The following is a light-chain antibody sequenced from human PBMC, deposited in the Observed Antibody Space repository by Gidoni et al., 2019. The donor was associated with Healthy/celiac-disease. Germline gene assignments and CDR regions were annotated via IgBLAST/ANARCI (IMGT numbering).Light chain of an antibody. CDR1: QSVSSY. Sequence: EIVFTQFPATLSLSPGERATLSCRASQSVSSYLAWYQQKPGQAPRLLIYDASNRATGIPARFSGSGSGTDFTLTISSLEPEDFAVYYCQQRSNWPYTFXQXTKLXIK. J-gene: IGKJ2*01. CDR2: DAS. V-gene: IGKV3-11*01. CDR3: QQRSNWPYT.